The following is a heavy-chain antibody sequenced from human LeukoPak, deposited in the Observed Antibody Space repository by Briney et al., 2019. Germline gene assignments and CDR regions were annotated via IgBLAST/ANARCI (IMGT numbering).Heavy chain of an antibody. V-gene: IGHV3-23*01. Sequence: GGSLRLSCAASGFAFSTYAMSWVRQAPGKGLEWVSAISGNGVSTYYADSVKGRFTISRDNYENTLYLQMNTLRAEDTAVYYCAKVPNWNAGAFDIWGQGTLVTVSS. J-gene: IGHJ3*02. D-gene: IGHD1-1*01. CDR2: ISGNGVST. CDR3: AKVPNWNAGAFDI. CDR1: GFAFSTYA.